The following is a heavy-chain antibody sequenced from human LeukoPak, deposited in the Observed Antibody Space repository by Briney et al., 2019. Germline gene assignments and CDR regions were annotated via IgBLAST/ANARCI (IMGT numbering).Heavy chain of an antibody. V-gene: IGHV3-23*01. CDR1: GFTFSNYA. Sequence: GGSLRLSCAASGFTFSNYAINWVRQATGKGLEWVSGISASGGGTYYADSVKGRFTISRDNSKNTLYLQMNSLRAEDTAVYYCAKTYCSTTSPRCYYYYYMDVWGKGTTVTVSS. D-gene: IGHD2-2*01. J-gene: IGHJ6*03. CDR2: ISASGGGT. CDR3: AKTYCSTTSPRCYYYYYMDV.